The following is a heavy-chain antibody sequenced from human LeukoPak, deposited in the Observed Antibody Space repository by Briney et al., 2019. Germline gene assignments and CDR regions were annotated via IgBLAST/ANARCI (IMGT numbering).Heavy chain of an antibody. CDR1: GGSISSSSYS. CDR2: IYYSGST. D-gene: IGHD2-8*01. CDR3: ASAYCTDGVCYTPYCYYGMDV. J-gene: IGHJ6*02. Sequence: KASETLSLTCTVSGGSISSSSYSWGWIRQPPGKGQEWIGSIYYSGSTYYNPSLKSRVTISVDRSKNQFSLKLSSVTAADTAVYYCASAYCTDGVCYTPYCYYGMDVWGQGTTVTVSS. V-gene: IGHV4-39*01.